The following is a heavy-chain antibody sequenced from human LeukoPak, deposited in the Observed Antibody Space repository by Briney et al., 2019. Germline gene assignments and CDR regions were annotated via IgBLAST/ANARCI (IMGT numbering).Heavy chain of an antibody. J-gene: IGHJ4*02. CDR1: GYTFTSYY. Sequence: ASVKVSCKASGYTFTSYYMHWVRQAPGQGLEWMGIINPSGGSTSYAQKFQGRVTMTRDTSTSTVYIELSSLRSEDTAVYYCARSPGQWFGELSPPFFFDYWGQGTLVTVSS. CDR3: ARSPGQWFGELSPPFFFDY. V-gene: IGHV1-46*01. D-gene: IGHD3-10*01. CDR2: INPSGGST.